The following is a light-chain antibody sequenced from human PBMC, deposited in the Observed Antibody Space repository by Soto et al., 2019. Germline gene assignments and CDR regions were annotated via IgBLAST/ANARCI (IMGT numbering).Light chain of an antibody. CDR2: GNN. V-gene: IGLV1-40*01. CDR1: SSNIGAGYD. J-gene: IGLJ1*01. CDR3: QSYDSSLSGYV. Sequence: QSVLTQPPSVSGAPGQRVTISCTGSSSNIGAGYDVYWYQQLPGTAPKLLIYGNNNRPSGVPDRFSGSKSGTSASLAITGLQSQDEADYYCQSYDSSLSGYVFGTGTKVTV.